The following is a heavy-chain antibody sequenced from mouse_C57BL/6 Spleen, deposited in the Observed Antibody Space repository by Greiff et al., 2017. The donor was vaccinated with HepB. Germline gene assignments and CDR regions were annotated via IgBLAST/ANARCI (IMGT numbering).Heavy chain of an antibody. CDR3: ARPGSSFPFDY. V-gene: IGHV1-59*01. CDR1: GYTFTSYW. J-gene: IGHJ2*01. CDR2: IDPSDSYT. D-gene: IGHD1-1*01. Sequence: VKLMQPGAELVRPGTSVKLSCKASGYTFTSYWMHWVKQRPGQGLEWIGVIDPSDSYTNYNQKFKGKATLTVDTSSSTAYMQLSSLTSEDSAVYYCARPGSSFPFDYWGQGTTLTVSS.